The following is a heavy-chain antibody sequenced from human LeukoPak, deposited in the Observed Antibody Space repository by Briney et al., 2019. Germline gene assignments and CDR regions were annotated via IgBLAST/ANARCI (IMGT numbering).Heavy chain of an antibody. V-gene: IGHV4-39*01. Sequence: SETLSLTCTVSGGSISSSSYYWGWIRQPPGKGLEWIGSIYYSGSTYYNPSLKSRVTISVDTSKNQFSLKLSSVTAADTAVYYCAVQGDYGDYGVNYWGQGTLVTVSS. J-gene: IGHJ4*02. D-gene: IGHD4-17*01. CDR2: IYYSGST. CDR1: GGSISSSSYY. CDR3: AVQGDYGDYGVNY.